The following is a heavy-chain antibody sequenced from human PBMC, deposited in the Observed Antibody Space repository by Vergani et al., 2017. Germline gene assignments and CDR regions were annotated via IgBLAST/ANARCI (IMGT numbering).Heavy chain of an antibody. Sequence: QVQLQESGPGLVKPSETLTLTCDVSDSSIMTNPYWGWFRQSPGKGLEWIGCTHHSGDTHYNSSLKSRVSISIVSSSKFSLSLTSVTAADTAIYYCARHRGSGGFFPSSYFYGMDVWVHGTTVTVSS. CDR1: DSSIMTNPY. CDR3: ARHRGSGGFFPSSYFYGMDV. D-gene: IGHD3-10*01. J-gene: IGHJ6*02. V-gene: IGHV4-38-2*01. CDR2: THHSGDT.